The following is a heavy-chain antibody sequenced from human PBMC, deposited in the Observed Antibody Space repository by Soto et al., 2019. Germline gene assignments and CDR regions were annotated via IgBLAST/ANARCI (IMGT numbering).Heavy chain of an antibody. D-gene: IGHD2-2*01. V-gene: IGHV1-69*13. Sequence: SVKVSCKASGGTFSSYAISWVRQAPGQGLEWTGGIIPISGTANYAQKFQGRVTITADESTSTAYMELSSLRSEDTAVYYCARSQGSSTSLEIYYYYYYGMDVWGQGTTVTVSS. CDR3: ARSQGSSTSLEIYYYYYYGMDV. CDR2: IIPISGTA. J-gene: IGHJ6*02. CDR1: GGTFSSYA.